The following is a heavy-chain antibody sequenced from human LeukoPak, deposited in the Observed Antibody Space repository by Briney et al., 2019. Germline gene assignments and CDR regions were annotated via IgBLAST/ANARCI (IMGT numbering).Heavy chain of an antibody. D-gene: IGHD6-13*01. J-gene: IGHJ4*02. V-gene: IGHV4-39*01. CDR2: IYYSGST. CDR1: GGSISSSSYY. CDR3: ARGYSSSWYYFDY. Sequence: SETLSLTCTVSGGSISSSSYYWGWIRQPPGKGLEWIGNIYYSGSTNNNPSLKSRVTISVDTSKNQFSLNLSSVTAADTAVYYCARGYSSSWYYFDYWGQGTLVTVSS.